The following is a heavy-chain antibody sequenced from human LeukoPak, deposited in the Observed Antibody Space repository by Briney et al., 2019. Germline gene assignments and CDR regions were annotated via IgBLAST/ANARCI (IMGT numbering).Heavy chain of an antibody. V-gene: IGHV1-18*01. Sequence: ASVKVSCKASGYTFTSYGISWVRQAPGQGLEWMGWISAYNGNTNYAQKLQGRVTMTTDTSTSTAYMELSRLRSDDTAVYYCAMYYDILTGGYFDYWGQGTLVTVSS. CDR1: GYTFTSYG. CDR3: AMYYDILTGGYFDY. CDR2: ISAYNGNT. J-gene: IGHJ4*02. D-gene: IGHD3-9*01.